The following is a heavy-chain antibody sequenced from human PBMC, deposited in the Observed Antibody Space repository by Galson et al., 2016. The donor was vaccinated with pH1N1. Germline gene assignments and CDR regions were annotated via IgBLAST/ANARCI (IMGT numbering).Heavy chain of an antibody. CDR3: ARSPGYMVTALDN. V-gene: IGHV1-69*01. CDR1: GGTFSSFG. Sequence: SCKASGGTFSSFGISWMRQAPGQGLEWMGGIIGMFAKTNYAQKFQGRVTITADELTSTAYMDLSSLTSEDTAVYYCARSPGYMVTALDNWGHGTLVTVSS. D-gene: IGHD2-21*02. J-gene: IGHJ4*01. CDR2: IIGMFAKT.